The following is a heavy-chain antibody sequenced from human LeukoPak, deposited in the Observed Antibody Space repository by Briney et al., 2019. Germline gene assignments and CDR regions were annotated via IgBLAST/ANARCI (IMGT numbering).Heavy chain of an antibody. J-gene: IGHJ6*02. V-gene: IGHV3-9*01. CDR2: ISWNSGSI. CDR1: GFTFDDYA. Sequence: GGSLRLSCAASGFTFDDYAMHWVRQAPGKGLEWVSGISWNSGSIGYADSVKGRFTISRDNAKNSLYLQMNSLRAEDTALYYCAKEISPSLYGDYYYYGMDVWGQGTTVTVSS. D-gene: IGHD4-17*01. CDR3: AKEISPSLYGDYYYYGMDV.